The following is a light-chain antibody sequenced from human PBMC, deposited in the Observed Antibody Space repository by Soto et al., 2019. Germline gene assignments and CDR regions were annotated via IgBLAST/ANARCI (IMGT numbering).Light chain of an antibody. CDR3: CSYTSSSTVV. CDR2: DVD. CDR1: SSDVGGYNY. J-gene: IGLJ2*01. V-gene: IGLV2-14*01. Sequence: QSALTQPASISGSPGQSITISCTGTSSDVGGYNYVSWYQQHPSKAPKLMIYDVDNRPSGVSYRFSGSKSGKTASLTISGLQAEDEADYYCCSYTSSSTVVFGGGTKLTVL.